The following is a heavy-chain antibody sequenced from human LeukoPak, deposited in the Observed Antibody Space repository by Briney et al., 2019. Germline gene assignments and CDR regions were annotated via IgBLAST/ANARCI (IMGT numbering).Heavy chain of an antibody. CDR1: GFTFSSYA. Sequence: GGSLRLSCAASGFTFSSYAMTWVRQVPGKGLEWVSGISDTGTSTYYADSVKGRFTISRDNSKSTLYLQMNSLRAEDTAVYSCTKGRERTNRYGEDYWGQGTLVTVSS. J-gene: IGHJ4*02. V-gene: IGHV3-23*01. CDR3: TKGRERTNRYGEDY. CDR2: ISDTGTST. D-gene: IGHD3-10*01.